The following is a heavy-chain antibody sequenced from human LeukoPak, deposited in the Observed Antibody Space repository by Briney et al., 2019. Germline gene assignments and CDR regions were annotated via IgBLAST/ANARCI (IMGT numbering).Heavy chain of an antibody. J-gene: IGHJ4*02. Sequence: SETLSLTCAVYGGSFSGYYWSWIRQPPGKGLEWIGEINHSGSTNYNPSLKSRVTISVDTSKNQFSLKLSSVTAADTAVYYCARGLSVKVVVVVVAATLNYFDYWGQGTLVTVSS. D-gene: IGHD2-15*01. CDR1: GGSFSGYY. V-gene: IGHV4-34*01. CDR2: INHSGST. CDR3: ARGLSVKVVVVVVAATLNYFDY.